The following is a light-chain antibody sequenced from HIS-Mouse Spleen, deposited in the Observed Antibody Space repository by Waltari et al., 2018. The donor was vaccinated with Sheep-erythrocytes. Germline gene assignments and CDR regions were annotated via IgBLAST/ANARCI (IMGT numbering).Light chain of an antibody. CDR2: QDS. CDR1: KLGDND. Sequence: SYELTQPPSVSVSPGQTASITCPGVKLGDNDACCYQQKPGQSPVLVIYQDSKRPSGIPERFSGSNSGNTATLTISGTQAMDEADYYCQAWDSSTYVFGTGTKVTVL. CDR3: QAWDSSTYV. V-gene: IGLV3-1*01. J-gene: IGLJ1*01.